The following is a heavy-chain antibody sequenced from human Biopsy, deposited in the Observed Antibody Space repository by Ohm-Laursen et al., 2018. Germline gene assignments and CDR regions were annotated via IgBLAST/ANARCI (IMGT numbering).Heavy chain of an antibody. CDR1: GGAFTDYA. Sequence: ASVKVSCNASGGAFTDYAINWVRQAPGHGLEWMGGIITVSETAGYAERFQGRVTITADVTTTTAYMDLSGLRSEDTAVYYCVAYPSSGFFENNDDFAMDVWGQGTTVIVSS. D-gene: IGHD6-19*01. CDR3: VAYPSSGFFENNDDFAMDV. CDR2: IITVSETA. V-gene: IGHV1-69*13. J-gene: IGHJ6*02.